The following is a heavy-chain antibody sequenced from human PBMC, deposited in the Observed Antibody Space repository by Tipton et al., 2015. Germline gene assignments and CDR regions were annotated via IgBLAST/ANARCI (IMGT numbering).Heavy chain of an antibody. CDR1: GASISSSNYY. J-gene: IGHJ4*02. Sequence: TLSLTCSVSGASISSSNYYWDWVRQPPGKGLEWIGNTYDSGRTSYNPSLRSRVTISADVSQNRFSLRLSSVTAADTAVYYCAREVRHCAGGSCYSLDHWGQGALVTVSS. V-gene: IGHV4-39*02. D-gene: IGHD2-15*01. CDR2: TYDSGRT. CDR3: AREVRHCAGGSCYSLDH.